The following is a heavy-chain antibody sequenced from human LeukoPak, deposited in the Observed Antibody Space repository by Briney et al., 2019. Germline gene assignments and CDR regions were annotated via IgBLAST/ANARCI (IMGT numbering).Heavy chain of an antibody. V-gene: IGHV1-2*02. CDR2: INPNSGGT. J-gene: IGHJ5*02. CDR3: AKFGGYVEYNWFDP. Sequence: GASVKVSCKASGYTFTGYYMHWVRQAPGQGLEWMGWINPNSGGTNYAQKFQGRVTMTRDTSISTAYMELSRLRSDDTAVHYCAKFGGYVEYNWFDPWGQGTLVTVSS. D-gene: IGHD5-12*01. CDR1: GYTFTGYY.